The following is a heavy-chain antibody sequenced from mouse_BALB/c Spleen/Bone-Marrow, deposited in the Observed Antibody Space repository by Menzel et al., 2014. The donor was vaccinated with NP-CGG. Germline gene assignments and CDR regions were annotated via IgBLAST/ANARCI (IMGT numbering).Heavy chain of an antibody. CDR3: AREGNPYAMDY. CDR1: GYTFTGYW. D-gene: IGHD2-1*01. J-gene: IGHJ4*01. Sequence: QVQLQQSGAELVKPGASVKLSCKASGYTFTGYWMHWVKQRPGQGLEWIGEINPSNGRTNYNEKFKGKATLTADKSSSTAYMQLCSLTSEDSAVYFCAREGNPYAMDYWGQGTSVTVSS. V-gene: IGHV1S81*02. CDR2: INPSNGRT.